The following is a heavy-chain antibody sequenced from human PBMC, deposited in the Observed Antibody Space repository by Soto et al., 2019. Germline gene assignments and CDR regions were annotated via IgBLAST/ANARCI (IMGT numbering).Heavy chain of an antibody. CDR3: ATLTNYDILTGFYPC. J-gene: IGHJ4*02. CDR1: GFTVNSNY. CDR2: IYSDGST. Sequence: PRGSLRLSCAASGFTVNSNYMSWVRQAPGKGLEWVSVIYSDGSTYYADSVKGRFIISRDNSNNTLYFQMNSLRAEDTAVYYCATLTNYDILTGFYPCWGQGTLVPVSS. D-gene: IGHD3-9*01. V-gene: IGHV3-66*01.